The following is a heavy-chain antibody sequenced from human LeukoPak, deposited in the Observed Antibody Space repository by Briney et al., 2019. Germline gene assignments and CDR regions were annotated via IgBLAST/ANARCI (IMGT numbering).Heavy chain of an antibody. D-gene: IGHD2/OR15-2a*01. V-gene: IGHV1-2*02. J-gene: IGHJ4*02. CDR1: GYTLTDYY. CDR2: INPSSGAT. Sequence: ASVKVSCKASGYTLTDYYMHWVRQAPGQGLEWVAWINPSSGATTYAQKFQGRVTLTKDTSMNTAYMELSRLTSDDTAMYYCAREANSWYHSWGQGTLVTVSS. CDR3: AREANSWYHS.